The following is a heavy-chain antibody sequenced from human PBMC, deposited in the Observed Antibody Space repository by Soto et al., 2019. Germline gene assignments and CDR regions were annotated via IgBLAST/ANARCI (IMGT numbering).Heavy chain of an antibody. CDR2: INHSGST. CDR3: ARFETIFEVVISQTFDY. D-gene: IGHD3-3*01. J-gene: IGHJ4*02. V-gene: IGHV4-34*01. Sequence: QVQLQQWGAGLLKPSETLSLTCAVYGGSFSGYYWSWIRQPPGKGLEWIGEINHSGSTNYNPSLKSRVTISVDTSKNQFSLKLSSVTAADTAVYYCARFETIFEVVISQTFDYWGQGTLVTVSS. CDR1: GGSFSGYY.